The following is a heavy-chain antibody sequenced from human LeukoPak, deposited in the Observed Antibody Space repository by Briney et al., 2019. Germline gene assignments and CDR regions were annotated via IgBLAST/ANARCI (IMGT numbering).Heavy chain of an antibody. CDR1: GFTFCSYA. CDR2: ISGSGGST. CDR3: ARDVPAISGSYYYFDY. D-gene: IGHD3-10*01. Sequence: HPGGSLRVSSAASGFTFCSYAMSWVRQAPGKGLEWVSAISGSGGSTYYADSVKGRFTISRDSSKNTLCLQMNSLRAEDTAVYYCARDVPAISGSYYYFDYWGQGTLVTVSS. J-gene: IGHJ4*02. V-gene: IGHV3-23*01.